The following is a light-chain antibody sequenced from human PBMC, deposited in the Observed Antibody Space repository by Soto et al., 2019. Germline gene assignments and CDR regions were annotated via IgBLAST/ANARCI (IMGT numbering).Light chain of an antibody. Sequence: EIVLTQSPGTLSLSPGERATLSCRASQSVSSYLAWYQQKPGQAPRLLIYGASSRATGIPDRFSGSGSGTDFTLTISRLEPEDFAAYYCQQYGSSPRTFGQGTKV. V-gene: IGKV3-20*01. CDR1: QSVSSY. CDR3: QQYGSSPRT. J-gene: IGKJ1*01. CDR2: GAS.